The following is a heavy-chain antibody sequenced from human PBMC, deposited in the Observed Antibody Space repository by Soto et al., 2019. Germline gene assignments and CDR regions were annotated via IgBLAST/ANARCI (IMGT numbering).Heavy chain of an antibody. V-gene: IGHV1-69*02. Sequence: QVQLVQSGAEVKKPGSSVKVSCKASGGTFSSYTISWVRQAPGQGLEWMGRIIPILGIANYAQKFQGRVTITEHKSTSTGYMELSSLGSEDTAVSYCARVVEDTGTPGAFDIWGQGTMVTVSS. D-gene: IGHD1-1*01. CDR3: ARVVEDTGTPGAFDI. CDR2: IIPILGIA. CDR1: GGTFSSYT. J-gene: IGHJ3*02.